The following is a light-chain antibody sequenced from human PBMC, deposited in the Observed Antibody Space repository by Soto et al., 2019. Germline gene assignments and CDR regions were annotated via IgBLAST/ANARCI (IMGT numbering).Light chain of an antibody. CDR2: DAS. J-gene: IGKJ4*01. Sequence: EIVLTQSPATLSLSPGERATLSCRASQSVSSYLAWYQQKPGQAHRLLIYDASNRATCIPARFSGSGSGTDFTLTISSLEPEDFAVYYCQQRSNWFTFGGGTKLEIK. V-gene: IGKV3-11*01. CDR3: QQRSNWFT. CDR1: QSVSSY.